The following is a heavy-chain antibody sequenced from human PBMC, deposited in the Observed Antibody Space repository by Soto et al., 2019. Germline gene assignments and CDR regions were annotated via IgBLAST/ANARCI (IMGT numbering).Heavy chain of an antibody. CDR1: GFTVSSNY. D-gene: IGHD3-3*01. CDR3: ARGRITIFGVVIPFDY. Sequence: GGSLRLSCAASGFTVSSNYMSLVRQAPGKGLEWVSVIYSGGSTYYADSVKGRFTISRDNSKNTLYLQMNSLRAEDTAVYYCARGRITIFGVVIPFDYWGQGTLVTVSS. V-gene: IGHV3-53*01. J-gene: IGHJ4*02. CDR2: IYSGGST.